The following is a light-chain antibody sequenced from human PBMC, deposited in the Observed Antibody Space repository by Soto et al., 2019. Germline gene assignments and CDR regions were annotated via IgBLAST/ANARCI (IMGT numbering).Light chain of an antibody. CDR1: QSVSSY. CDR3: RERSDGPSA. V-gene: IGKV3-11*01. J-gene: IGKJ4*01. CDR2: DAS. Sequence: EIVLTQSPATLSLSPGERATLSCRASQSVSSYLVWYQQKPGQVPRLLIYDASNRATGIPARFGGSGSGTDFSLTMSGLELEESAVYYCRERSDGPSAFGGGTKVEIK.